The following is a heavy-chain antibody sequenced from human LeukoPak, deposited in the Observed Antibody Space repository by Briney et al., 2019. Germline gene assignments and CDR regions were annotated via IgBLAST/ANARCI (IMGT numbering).Heavy chain of an antibody. CDR3: ARDGSKGRMDV. D-gene: IGHD5/OR15-5a*01. CDR2: ISYDGSNK. CDR1: GFTFSSYS. J-gene: IGHJ6*04. V-gene: IGHV3-30*01. Sequence: GGSLSLSCAAYGFTFSSYSWGWVRQAPGKGLEWVAVISYDGSNKYYADSEKGRFTTARDTSKTSLYLQMNSLRAEDAAVYYCARDGSKGRMDVWGNGTTVTVSS.